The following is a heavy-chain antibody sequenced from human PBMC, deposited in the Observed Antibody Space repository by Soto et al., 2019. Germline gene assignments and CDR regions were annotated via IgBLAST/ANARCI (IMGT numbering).Heavy chain of an antibody. CDR3: ARGYCSGGSCYPDY. J-gene: IGHJ4*02. Sequence: GASVKVSCKASGGTFSSYAISWVRQAPGRGLEWMGGIIPIFGTANYAQKFQGRVTITADKSTSTAYMELSSLRSEDTAVYYCARGYCSGGSCYPDYWGQGTLVTVSS. V-gene: IGHV1-69*06. CDR2: IIPIFGTA. CDR1: GGTFSSYA. D-gene: IGHD2-15*01.